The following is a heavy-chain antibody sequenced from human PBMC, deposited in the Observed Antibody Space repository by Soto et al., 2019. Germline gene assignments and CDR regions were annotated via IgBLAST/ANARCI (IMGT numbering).Heavy chain of an antibody. CDR3: ARDLGPYSSGYCY. D-gene: IGHD6-19*01. V-gene: IGHV3-33*01. CDR2: IWYDGSNK. Sequence: GGSLRLSCAASGFTFSSYGMHWVRQAPGKGLEWVAVIWYDGSNKYYADSVKGRFTISRDNSKNTLYLQMNSLRAEDTAVYYCARDLGPYSSGYCYSCPRPLVTDS. J-gene: IGHJ4*02. CDR1: GFTFSSYG.